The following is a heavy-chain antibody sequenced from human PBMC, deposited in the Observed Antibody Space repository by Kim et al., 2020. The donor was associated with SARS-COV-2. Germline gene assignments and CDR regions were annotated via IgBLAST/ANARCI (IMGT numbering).Heavy chain of an antibody. V-gene: IGHV5-51*01. Sequence: DTRYSPSGQGQVTISADKSISTAYLQWSSLQASDTAIYYCVRRVGATHFDYWGQGTQVTVSS. CDR3: VRRVGATHFDY. CDR2: DT. J-gene: IGHJ4*02. D-gene: IGHD1-26*01.